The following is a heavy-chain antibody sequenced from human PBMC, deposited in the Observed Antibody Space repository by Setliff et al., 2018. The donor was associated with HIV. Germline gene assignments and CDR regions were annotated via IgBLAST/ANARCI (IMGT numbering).Heavy chain of an antibody. D-gene: IGHD5-18*01. CDR1: GYSISSGYY. J-gene: IGHJ4*02. CDR3: ARDAERGYSYGYDY. V-gene: IGHV4-38-2*02. CDR2: VCHSGST. Sequence: SETLSLTCAVSGYSISSGYYWGWIRQPPGKGLEWIGSVCHSGSTYYNPSLKSRVTMSVDTSKNQFSLKLSSVTAADTAVYYCARDAERGYSYGYDYWGQGTLVTVSS.